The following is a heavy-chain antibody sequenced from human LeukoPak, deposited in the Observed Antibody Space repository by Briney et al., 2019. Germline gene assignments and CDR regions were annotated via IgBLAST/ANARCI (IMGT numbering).Heavy chain of an antibody. CDR2: IKSKTNGGTT. J-gene: IGHJ4*02. CDR1: GFTVSSNY. Sequence: GGSLRLSCAASGFTVSSNYMSWVRQAPGKGLEWVGHIKSKTNGGTTDYAAPVKGRFTISRDDSENTLYLQMNSLKIDGTAVYHCATEFFQNGYNYWGQGTLVTVSS. D-gene: IGHD3-22*01. CDR3: ATEFFQNGYNY. V-gene: IGHV3-15*01.